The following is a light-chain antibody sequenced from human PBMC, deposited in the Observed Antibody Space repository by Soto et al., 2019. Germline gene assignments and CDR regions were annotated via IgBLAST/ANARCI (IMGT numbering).Light chain of an antibody. CDR2: GNS. CDR3: QSYDSSLSGYV. V-gene: IGLV1-40*01. CDR1: GSNIGAGYD. J-gene: IGLJ1*01. Sequence: QSVLTQPPSVSGAPGQRVTISCTGSGSNIGAGYDVHWYQQLPGTAPKLLIYGNSNRPSGVPDRFSGSKSGTSASLAITGLXAEDEADYYCQSYDSSLSGYVFGTGTKVTVL.